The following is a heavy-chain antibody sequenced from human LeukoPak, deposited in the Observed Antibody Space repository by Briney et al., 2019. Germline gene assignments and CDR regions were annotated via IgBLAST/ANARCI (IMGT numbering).Heavy chain of an antibody. V-gene: IGHV3-23*01. CDR1: RFTFNNYA. J-gene: IGHJ4*02. CDR2: ITTAGGST. D-gene: IGHD3-22*01. CDR3: TYEQRAPYYFDY. Sequence: PGESLRLSCAASRFTFNNYAMSWVRQAPGRGLEWVSTITTAGGSTLYAESVRGRFTISRDNSKNTLYLQMNSLRAEDTAVYYCTYEQRAPYYFDYWGQGTLVTVSS.